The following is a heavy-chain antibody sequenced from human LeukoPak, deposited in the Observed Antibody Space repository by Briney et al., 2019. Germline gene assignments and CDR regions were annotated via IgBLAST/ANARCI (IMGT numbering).Heavy chain of an antibody. Sequence: PSETLSLTCAVSGGSFSDYSWSWIRQSPGEGLEWIGEINHSGSTNYNPSLKSRVTVSLDTSKNQFSLKLSSVTAADTAVYYCARAPGAALDWGQGTLVTVSS. CDR2: INHSGST. D-gene: IGHD2-15*01. CDR3: ARAPGAALD. CDR1: GGSFSDYS. V-gene: IGHV4-34*01. J-gene: IGHJ4*02.